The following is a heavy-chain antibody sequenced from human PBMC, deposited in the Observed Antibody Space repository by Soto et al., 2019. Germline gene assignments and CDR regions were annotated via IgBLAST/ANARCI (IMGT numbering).Heavy chain of an antibody. CDR3: ARYYGRERSYYFDY. D-gene: IGHD3-10*01. V-gene: IGHV3-11*01. CDR2: ISSSGSTI. CDR1: GFTFSDYY. Sequence: GGSLRLACAASGFTFSDYYMSWIRQAPGKGLEWVSYISSSGSTIYYADSVKGRFTISRDNAKNSLYLQMNSLRAEDTAVYYCARYYGRERSYYFDYWGQGTLVTVSS. J-gene: IGHJ4*02.